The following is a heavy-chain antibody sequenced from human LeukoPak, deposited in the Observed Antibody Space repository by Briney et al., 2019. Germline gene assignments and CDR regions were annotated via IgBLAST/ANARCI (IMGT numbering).Heavy chain of an antibody. CDR3: ARTYYYDSSGYWGAFDI. V-gene: IGHV3-21*01. Sequence: GGSLRLSCAASGFIFSSYSMNRVRQAPGKGLEWVSSISRSSSYIYYADSVKGRFTISRDNAKNSLYLQMNSLRAEDTAVYYCARTYYYDSSGYWGAFDIWGQGTMVPVSS. CDR1: GFIFSSYS. D-gene: IGHD3-22*01. J-gene: IGHJ3*02. CDR2: ISRSSSYI.